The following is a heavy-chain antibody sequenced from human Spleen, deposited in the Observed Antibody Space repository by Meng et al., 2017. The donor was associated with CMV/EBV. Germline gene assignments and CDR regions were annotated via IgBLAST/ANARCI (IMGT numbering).Heavy chain of an antibody. CDR2: IKEDGSEK. CDR3: ARRGFEKLHLDY. Sequence: GESLKISCVVSGFTFNKFWMTWVRQAPGKGLEWVANIKEDGSEKNYVDSVKGRFTISRDNAKNSLYLQMNSLRAEDTALYYCARRGFEKLHLDYWGQGTLVTVSS. CDR1: GFTFNKFW. D-gene: IGHD3-10*01. J-gene: IGHJ4*02. V-gene: IGHV3-7*01.